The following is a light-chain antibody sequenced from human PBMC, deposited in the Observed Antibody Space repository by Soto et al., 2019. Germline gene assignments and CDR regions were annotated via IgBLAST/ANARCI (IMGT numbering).Light chain of an antibody. CDR2: KAS. Sequence: DIQMTQSPSTPSASVGDRVTITCRASQSISSWLAWYQQKPGKAPKLLIYKASTLQSGVPSRFSGSGSGTEFTLAISSLQPDDFATYYCQQYNDNWTFGQGTKV. CDR1: QSISSW. CDR3: QQYNDNWT. J-gene: IGKJ1*01. V-gene: IGKV1-5*03.